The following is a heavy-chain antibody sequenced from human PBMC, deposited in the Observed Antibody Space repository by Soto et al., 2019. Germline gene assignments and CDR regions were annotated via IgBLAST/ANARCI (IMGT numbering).Heavy chain of an antibody. D-gene: IGHD4-17*01. CDR3: ARPYGGKIGDAPDL. CDR2: ISDAAGSA. CDR1: GFTFSTYA. J-gene: IGHJ3*01. Sequence: GGSLRLSCAASGFTFSTYAMSWVRQVPGKGLEWLSTISDAAGSAYYVDSVKGRFTISRDNSKKTLYLQMNSLRAEDSAVYYCARPYGGKIGDAPDLWGQGTMVTVSS. V-gene: IGHV3-23*01.